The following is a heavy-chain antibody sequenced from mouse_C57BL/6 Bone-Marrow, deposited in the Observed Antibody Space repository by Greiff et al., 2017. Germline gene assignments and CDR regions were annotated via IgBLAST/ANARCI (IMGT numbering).Heavy chain of an antibody. CDR2: MHPNGGSP. J-gene: IGHJ4*01. D-gene: IGHD2-4*01. V-gene: IGHV1-64*01. CDR3: ARSYDYDDYTMDY. Sequence: VQLQQPGAELVKPGASVQLSCKASGYTFTNYWMHWVKQRPGQGLEWIGMMHPNGGSPDYNEKFKSEATLSVDKSSRTAYMALSSLTSEDSAVYYCARSYDYDDYTMDYWGQGTSVTVSS. CDR1: GYTFTNYW.